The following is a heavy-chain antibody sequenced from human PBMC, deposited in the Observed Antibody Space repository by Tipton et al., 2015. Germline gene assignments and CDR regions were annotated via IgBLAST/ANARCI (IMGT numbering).Heavy chain of an antibody. D-gene: IGHD4-23*01. V-gene: IGHV4-59*02. CDR1: GDSVTYYY. CDR3: ARARGRHGGLFDS. Sequence: LRLSCTVSGDSVTYYYWSWIRQTPGKGLEWIGYIYYSGSTTYNSSLKSRVTISGDTSKTQFSLKMSSVTASDTAVYYCARARGRHGGLFDSWGQGILVTVSS. J-gene: IGHJ4*02. CDR2: IYYSGST.